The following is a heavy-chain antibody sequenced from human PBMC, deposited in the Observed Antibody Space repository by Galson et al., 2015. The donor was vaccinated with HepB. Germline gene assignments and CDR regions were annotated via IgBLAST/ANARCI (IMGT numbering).Heavy chain of an antibody. CDR2: ISAYNGNT. CDR1: GYTFTSYG. CDR3: ARAMSSSLIAATPVWFDP. J-gene: IGHJ5*02. V-gene: IGHV1-18*01. Sequence: SVKVSCKASGYTFTSYGISWVRQAPGQGLEWMGWISAYNGNTNYAQKLQGRVTMTTDTSTSTAYMELRSLRSDDTAVYYCARAMSSSLIAATPVWFDPWGQGTLVTVSS. D-gene: IGHD2-15*01.